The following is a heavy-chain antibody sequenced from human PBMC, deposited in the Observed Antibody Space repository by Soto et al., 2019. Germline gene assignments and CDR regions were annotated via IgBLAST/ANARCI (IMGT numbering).Heavy chain of an antibody. D-gene: IGHD3-22*01. Sequence: PGGSLRLSCAASGFTFSSYGMHWVRQAPGQGLEWMGGIIPIFGTANYAQKFQGRVTITADESTSTAYMELSSLRSEDTAVYYCARDRQAPTYYYDSSGYQDAFDIWGQGTMVTVSS. J-gene: IGHJ3*02. CDR1: GFTFSSYG. CDR3: ARDRQAPTYYYDSSGYQDAFDI. CDR2: IIPIFGTA. V-gene: IGHV1-69*01.